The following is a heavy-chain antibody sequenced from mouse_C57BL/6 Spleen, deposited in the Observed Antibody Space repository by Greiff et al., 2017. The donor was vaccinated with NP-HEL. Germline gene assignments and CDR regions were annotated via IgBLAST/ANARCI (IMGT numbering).Heavy chain of an antibody. CDR1: GYSFTGYY. D-gene: IGHD2-2*01. CDR2: INPSTGGT. Sequence: EVQLQQSGPELVKPGASVKISCKASGYSFTGYYMNWVKQSPEKSLEWIGEINPSTGGTTYNQKFKAKATLTVDKSSSTAYMQLKSLTSEDSAVYYCARWLPLDYWGQGTTLTVSS. CDR3: ARWLPLDY. V-gene: IGHV1-42*01. J-gene: IGHJ2*01.